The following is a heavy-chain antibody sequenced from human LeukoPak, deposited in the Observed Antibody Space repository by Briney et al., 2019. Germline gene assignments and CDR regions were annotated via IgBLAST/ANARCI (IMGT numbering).Heavy chain of an antibody. D-gene: IGHD6-13*01. CDR1: GFTFDDYA. J-gene: IGHJ4*02. V-gene: IGHV3-9*01. CDR2: ISWNSGSI. CDR3: AKDAVEQVVPLDYFDF. Sequence: GGSLRLSCAASGFTFDDYAMHWVRQAPGKGLEWVSGISWNSGSIGYADSVKGRFTISRDNAKNSLYLQMNSLRAEDTAVYYCAKDAVEQVVPLDYFDFWGQGTLVTVSS.